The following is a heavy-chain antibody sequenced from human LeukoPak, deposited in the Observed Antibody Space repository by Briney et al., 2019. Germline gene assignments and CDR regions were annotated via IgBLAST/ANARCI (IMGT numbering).Heavy chain of an antibody. V-gene: IGHV1-18*01. Sequence: ASVKVSCKASGYTFNTYGIRWVRHAPEQGLEWIGWISGYNGDTDYAQKFQGRVTMTTDTSTNTAYMELRSLRSDDTAVYYCATYSITMIRGVSYSYYGMDVWGHGTTVTVSS. CDR2: ISGYNGDT. CDR1: GYTFNTYG. CDR3: ATYSITMIRGVSYSYYGMDV. D-gene: IGHD3-10*01. J-gene: IGHJ6*02.